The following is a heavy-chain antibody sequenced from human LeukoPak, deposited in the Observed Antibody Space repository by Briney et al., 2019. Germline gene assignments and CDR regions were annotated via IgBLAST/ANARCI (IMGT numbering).Heavy chain of an antibody. CDR1: RFTVSSNY. Sequence: GGSLRLSCAASRFTVSSNYMKCVPRAPGKGRERVSVIDSDGSTYYADSVKGRLTISRDNSKHTVSLQMNSLSAEETAVYYCASERDRVDVWGQGTKVTVSS. CDR2: IDSDGST. V-gene: IGHV3-66*01. J-gene: IGHJ6*02. CDR3: ASERDRVDV.